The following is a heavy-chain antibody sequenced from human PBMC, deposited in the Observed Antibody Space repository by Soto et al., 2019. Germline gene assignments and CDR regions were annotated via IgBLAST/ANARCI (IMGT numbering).Heavy chain of an antibody. CDR1: GGSISSGGYS. D-gene: IGHD4-4*01. Sequence: PSETLSLTCAVSGGSISSGGYSWSWIRQPPGKGLEWIGYIYHSGSTYYNPSLKSRVTISVDRSKNQFSLKLSSVTAADTAVYYCARAPTGYYYGMDVWGQGTTVTVS. CDR2: IYHSGST. J-gene: IGHJ6*02. V-gene: IGHV4-30-2*01. CDR3: ARAPTGYYYGMDV.